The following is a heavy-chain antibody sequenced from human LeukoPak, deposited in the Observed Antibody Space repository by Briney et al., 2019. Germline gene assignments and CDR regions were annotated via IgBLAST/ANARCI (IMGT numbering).Heavy chain of an antibody. CDR3: ARSTDDSSGHFDY. CDR1: GYTFTGYY. V-gene: IGHV1-2*04. J-gene: IGHJ4*02. CDR2: INPNSGGT. D-gene: IGHD3-22*01. Sequence: ASVKVSCKASGYTFTGYYMHWVRQAPGQGLEWMGWINPNSGGTNYAQKFQGWVTITRDTSISTAYMELSRLRSDDTAVYYCARSTDDSSGHFDYWGQGTLVTVSS.